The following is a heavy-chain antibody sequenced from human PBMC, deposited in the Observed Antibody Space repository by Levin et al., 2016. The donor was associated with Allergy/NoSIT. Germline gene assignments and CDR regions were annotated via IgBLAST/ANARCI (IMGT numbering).Heavy chain of an antibody. V-gene: IGHV3-30-3*01. CDR1: GFTFSSYA. J-gene: IGHJ3*02. CDR2: ISYDGSNK. CDR3: ARNLFEMATMTDAFDI. D-gene: IGHD5-24*01. Sequence: GGSLRLSCAASGFTFSSYAMHWVRQAPGKGLEWVAVISYDGSNKYYADSVKGRFTISRDNSKNTLYLQMNSLRAEDTAVYYCARNLFEMATMTDAFDIWGQGTMVTVSS.